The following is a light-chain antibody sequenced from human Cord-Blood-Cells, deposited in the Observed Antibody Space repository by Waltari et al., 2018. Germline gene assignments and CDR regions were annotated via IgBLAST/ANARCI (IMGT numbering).Light chain of an antibody. CDR2: GNG. V-gene: IGLV1-40*01. CDR3: QSYDSSLSGYV. J-gene: IGLJ1*01. CDR1: SSNIGAGYD. Sequence: QSVLTQPPSVSGAPGQRVTISCTGSSSNIGAGYDVHWYQQLPGTAPKLLLFGNGDRAPGVPDRCSGSKSGTSAALAITGLQAEDEADYYCQSYDSSLSGYVFGTGTKVTVL.